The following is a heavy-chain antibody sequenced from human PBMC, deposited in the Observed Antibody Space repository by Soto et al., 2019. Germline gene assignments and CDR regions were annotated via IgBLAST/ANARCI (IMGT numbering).Heavy chain of an antibody. Sequence: SETLSLTCTVSGGSISSYYWSWIRQPPGKGLEWIGYIYYSGSTNYDPSLKSRVTISVDTSKNQFSLKLSSVTAADTAVYYCARAIITGSKVYYYYYGMDVWGQGTTVTVSS. V-gene: IGHV4-59*01. CDR3: ARAIITGSKVYYYYYGMDV. CDR2: IYYSGST. J-gene: IGHJ6*02. D-gene: IGHD3-9*01. CDR1: GGSISSYY.